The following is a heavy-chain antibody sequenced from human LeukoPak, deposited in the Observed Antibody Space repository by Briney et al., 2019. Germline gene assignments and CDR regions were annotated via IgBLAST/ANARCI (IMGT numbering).Heavy chain of an antibody. Sequence: GGSLRLSCAASGFTFSSYAMSWVRQAPGKGLEWVSAISGSGGSTYYADSVKGRFTISRDNSKNTLYLQMNSLRAEDTAVYYCAKDPLSGPAAKPVGWFDPWGQGTLVTVSS. CDR3: AKDPLSGPAAKPVGWFDP. CDR2: ISGSGGST. CDR1: GFTFSSYA. J-gene: IGHJ5*02. V-gene: IGHV3-23*01. D-gene: IGHD2-2*01.